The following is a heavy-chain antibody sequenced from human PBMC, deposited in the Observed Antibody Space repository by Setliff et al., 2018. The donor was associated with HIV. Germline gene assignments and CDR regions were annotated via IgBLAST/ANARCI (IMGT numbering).Heavy chain of an antibody. J-gene: IGHJ6*03. CDR3: ARHGAFYYYYYMDV. CDR1: GDSISSYY. Sequence: PSETLSLTCTASGDSISSYYWSWIRQPPGKGLEWIGYIYTSGSTNYNPSLKSRVTISVDTSKNQFSLNLSSVTAADTAVYYCARHGAFYYYYYMDVWGKGTTVTVS. CDR2: IYTSGST. V-gene: IGHV4-59*08.